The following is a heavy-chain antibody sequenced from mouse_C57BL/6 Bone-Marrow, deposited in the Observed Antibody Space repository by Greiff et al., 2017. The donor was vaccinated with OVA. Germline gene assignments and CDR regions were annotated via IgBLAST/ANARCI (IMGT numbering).Heavy chain of an antibody. CDR2: ISYDGSN. V-gene: IGHV3-6*01. CDR3: ARQGLRPAWFAY. Sequence: EVKLEESGPGLVKPSQSLSLTCSVTGYSITSCYYWNWIRQLPGNKLEWMGYISYDGSNNYNPSLKNRISFTRDTSKNPFFLKLNSVTTEDTATYYCARQGLRPAWFAYWGQGTLVTVSA. J-gene: IGHJ3*01. CDR1: GYSITSCYY. D-gene: IGHD2-4*01.